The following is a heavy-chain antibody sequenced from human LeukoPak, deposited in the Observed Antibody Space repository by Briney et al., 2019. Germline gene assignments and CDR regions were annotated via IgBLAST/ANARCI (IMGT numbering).Heavy chain of an antibody. Sequence: PGRSLRLSCAASGFSFGSYAMHWVRQAPGKGLEWVAVISYDGSNKYYADSVKGRFTISRDNSKNTLYLQMNSLRAEDTAVYYCAKPQAAGPPFFSYWGQETLAPVPS. CDR2: ISYDGSNK. J-gene: IGHJ4*02. CDR1: GFSFGSYA. CDR3: AKPQAAGPPFFSY. D-gene: IGHD6-19*01. V-gene: IGHV3-30-3*02.